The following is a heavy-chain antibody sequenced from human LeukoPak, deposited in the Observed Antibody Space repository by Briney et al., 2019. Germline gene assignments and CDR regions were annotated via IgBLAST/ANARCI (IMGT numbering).Heavy chain of an antibody. V-gene: IGHV3-7*01. J-gene: IGHJ5*02. CDR2: INREGTKT. CDR1: GVTFTGFW. D-gene: IGHD6-13*01. Sequence: GGSLRLSCAASGVTFTGFWMTWGRESPGEGLEWGANINREGTKTTYVDSVKGRFTISRDNAKNSLFPHMSSLRAEDTAVYYCATAPAAADSSWGQGTLVAVSS. CDR3: ATAPAAADSS.